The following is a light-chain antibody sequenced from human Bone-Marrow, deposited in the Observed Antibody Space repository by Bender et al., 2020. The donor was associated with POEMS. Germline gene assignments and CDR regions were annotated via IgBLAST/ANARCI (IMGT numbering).Light chain of an antibody. V-gene: IGLV1-44*01. CDR1: SSNIGAHA. CDR2: SSH. Sequence: QSVLTQPPSASGTPGQRVTISCSGGSSNIGAHAVNWYQHLPGTAPKLLIYSSHRRPSEVPDRFSGSRSGTSASLAISGLHSEDEADYYCATWDDSLSAVVFGGGTKVTVL. CDR3: ATWDDSLSAVV. J-gene: IGLJ2*01.